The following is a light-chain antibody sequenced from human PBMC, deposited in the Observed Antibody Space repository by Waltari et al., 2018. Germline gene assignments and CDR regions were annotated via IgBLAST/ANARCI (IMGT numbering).Light chain of an antibody. V-gene: IGKV3D-11*02. CDR3: QQYYSAPRT. CDR2: DAS. Sequence: EIVLTQSPATLSLSPGGRVTLPCRASQSVIRYLSWYRQKPGQAPRLLIYDASNRATGVPARFNGSGPGTDFTLTINNLQAEDAAVYYCQQYYSAPRTFGQGTKVEV. J-gene: IGKJ1*01. CDR1: QSVIRY.